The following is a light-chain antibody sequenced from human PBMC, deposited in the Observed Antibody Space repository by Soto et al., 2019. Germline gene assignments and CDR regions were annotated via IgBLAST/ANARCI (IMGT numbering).Light chain of an antibody. CDR3: AAWDDSVNGWV. Sequence: QSVLTQPPSASGTPGQRVTISCSGSYSNVAVHTVSWYQHLPGTAPKLLIYSNDERPSRVPDRFSGSKSGTSASLAISGLQSEDEADYFCAAWDDSVNGWVFGGGTKLTVL. V-gene: IGLV1-44*01. J-gene: IGLJ3*02. CDR2: SND. CDR1: YSNVAVHT.